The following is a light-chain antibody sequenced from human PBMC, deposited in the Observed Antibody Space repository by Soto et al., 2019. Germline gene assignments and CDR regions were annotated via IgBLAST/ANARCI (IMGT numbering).Light chain of an antibody. CDR2: EVS. CDR3: SSYTTSSTLHV. CDR1: SSDVGGYNY. Sequence: QSVLTQPASVSGSPGQSITISCTGTSSDVGGYNYVSWYQQHPDKAPKLMIFEVSNRPSEVSYRFSGSKSGNTASLTISGLRAEDEADYYCSSYTTSSTLHVFGTGTKVTVL. J-gene: IGLJ1*01. V-gene: IGLV2-14*01.